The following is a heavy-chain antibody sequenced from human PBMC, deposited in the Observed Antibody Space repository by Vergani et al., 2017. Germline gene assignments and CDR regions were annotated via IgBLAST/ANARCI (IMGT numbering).Heavy chain of an antibody. D-gene: IGHD1-26*01. J-gene: IGHJ4*02. Sequence: VQLLESGGGLVQPGGSLRLSCAASGFTFSSYAISWVRQAPGKGLEWVAVISYDGSNKYYADSVKGRFTISRDNSKNTLYLQMNSLRAEDTAVYYCAKARRGVYFDYWGQGTLVTVSS. CDR1: GFTFSSYA. CDR3: AKARRGVYFDY. CDR2: ISYDGSNK. V-gene: IGHV3-30*18.